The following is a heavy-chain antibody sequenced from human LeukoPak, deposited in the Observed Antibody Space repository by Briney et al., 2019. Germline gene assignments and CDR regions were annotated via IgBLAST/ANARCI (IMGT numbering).Heavy chain of an antibody. V-gene: IGHV4-59*08. CDR2: IYYSGST. CDR3: ARSPREIQLWVIFDY. CDR1: GGSISSYY. D-gene: IGHD5-18*01. Sequence: SETLSLTCTVSGGSISSYYWSWIRQPPGKGLEWIGYIYYSGSTNYNPSLKSRVTISVDTSKNQFSLKLSSVTAAGTAVYYCARSPREIQLWVIFDYWGQGTLVTVSS. J-gene: IGHJ4*02.